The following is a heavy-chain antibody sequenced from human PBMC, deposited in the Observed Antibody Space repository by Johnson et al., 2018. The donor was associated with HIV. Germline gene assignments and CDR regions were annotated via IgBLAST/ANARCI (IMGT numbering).Heavy chain of an antibody. CDR3: ARVGGLDYYDSSGYRDDAFDI. CDR1: GFTFSSYA. D-gene: IGHD3-22*01. Sequence: QVQLVESGGGVVQPGRSLRLSCAASGFTFSSYAMHWVRQAPGKGLEWVAVISYDGSNKYYADSVKGRFTISRDNSKNTLYLQMNSLRAEDTAVYYCARVGGLDYYDSSGYRDDAFDIWGQGTKVTVSS. CDR2: ISYDGSNK. J-gene: IGHJ3*02. V-gene: IGHV3-30*04.